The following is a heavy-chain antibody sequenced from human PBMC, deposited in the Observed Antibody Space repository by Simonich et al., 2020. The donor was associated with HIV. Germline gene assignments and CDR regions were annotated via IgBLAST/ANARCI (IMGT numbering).Heavy chain of an antibody. V-gene: IGHV4-34*01. Sequence: QVQLHQWGAGLLKSSETLSLTCAVYGGSFSGYYWNWIRQPPGKGLEWIAEINHGGRTNYNPSLKSRVTILLDTSKTQFSLKLASVTATDTALYYCARSPSENWDYYFDYWSQGTLVTVSS. J-gene: IGHJ4*02. CDR3: ARSPSENWDYYFDY. D-gene: IGHD1-7*01. CDR1: GGSFSGYY. CDR2: INHGGRT.